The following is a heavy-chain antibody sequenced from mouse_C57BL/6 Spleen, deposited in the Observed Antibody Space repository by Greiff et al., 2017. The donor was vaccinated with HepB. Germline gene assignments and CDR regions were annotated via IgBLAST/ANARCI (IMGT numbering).Heavy chain of an antibody. CDR1: GFNIKDDY. V-gene: IGHV14-4*01. J-gene: IGHJ3*01. CDR3: TVYYSNPGWFAY. Sequence: EVQLQQSGAELVRPGASVKLSCTASGFNIKDDYMHWVKQRPEQGLEWIGWIDPENGDTEYASKFQGKATITADTSSNTAYLPLSSLTSEDTAVYYCTVYYSNPGWFAYWGQGTLVTVSA. D-gene: IGHD2-5*01. CDR2: IDPENGDT.